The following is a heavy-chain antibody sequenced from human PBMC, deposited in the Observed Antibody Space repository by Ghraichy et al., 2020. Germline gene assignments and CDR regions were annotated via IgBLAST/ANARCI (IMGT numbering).Heavy chain of an antibody. Sequence: ESLNISCAVYGGSFSGYYWSWIRQPPGKGLEWIGEINHSGSTNYNPSLKGRVTISVDTSKNQFSLKLSSVTAADTAVYYCASGGYKLAGYWGQGTLVTVSS. V-gene: IGHV4-34*01. CDR2: INHSGST. D-gene: IGHD5-24*01. CDR3: ASGGYKLAGY. CDR1: GGSFSGYY. J-gene: IGHJ4*02.